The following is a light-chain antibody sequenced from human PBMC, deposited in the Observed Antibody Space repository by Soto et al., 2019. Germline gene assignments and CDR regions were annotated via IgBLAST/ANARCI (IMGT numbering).Light chain of an antibody. Sequence: DIQMTQSPSTLSASVGDRVTITCRFSQGIISWLAWYQQKPGKAPKPLIYKASSLESGVPSRFSGSGSGTEFTLTISSLQPDDFATYYCQQYNSYAYTFGQGTKLEIK. CDR1: QGIISW. J-gene: IGKJ2*01. CDR2: KAS. CDR3: QQYNSYAYT. V-gene: IGKV1-5*03.